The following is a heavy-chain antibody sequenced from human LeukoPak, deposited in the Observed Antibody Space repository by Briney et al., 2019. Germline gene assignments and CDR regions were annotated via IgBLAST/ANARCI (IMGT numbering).Heavy chain of an antibody. CDR2: IYYSGST. Sequence: SETLSLTCTVSGGSISSYYWSWIRQPPGQGLEWIGYIYYSGSTNSNPSLKSRVTISVDTSKNQFSLKLSSVTAADTAVYYCARSGYSAGFDYWGQGTLVTVSS. CDR3: ARSGYSAGFDY. V-gene: IGHV4-59*01. CDR1: GGSISSYY. J-gene: IGHJ4*02. D-gene: IGHD5-18*01.